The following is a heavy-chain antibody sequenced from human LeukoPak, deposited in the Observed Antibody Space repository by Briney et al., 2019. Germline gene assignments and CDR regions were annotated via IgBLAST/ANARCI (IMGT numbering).Heavy chain of an antibody. J-gene: IGHJ5*02. D-gene: IGHD2-2*01. V-gene: IGHV4-59*12. CDR1: GGSINSYY. CDR2: ISYRGDT. CDR3: ARGAPFVVVPAATNWFDP. Sequence: PSVTLSLTCSVSGGSINSYYWSWIRQSPGKGLEWIGCISYRGDTKFNPSLRGRVSMSVDTSKNQFSLKLSSVTAADTAVYYCARGAPFVVVPAATNWFDPWGQGTLVTVSS.